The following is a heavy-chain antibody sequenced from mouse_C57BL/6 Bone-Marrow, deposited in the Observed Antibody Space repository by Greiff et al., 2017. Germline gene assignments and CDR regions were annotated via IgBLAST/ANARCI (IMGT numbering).Heavy chain of an antibody. D-gene: IGHD2-3*01. CDR1: GYTFTSYW. V-gene: IGHV1-61*01. J-gene: IGHJ3*01. CDR3: ARGIYDGYCPFAY. CDR2: IYPSDSET. Sequence: QVQLQQPGAELVRPGSSVKLSCKASGYTFTSYWMDWVKQRPGQGLEWIGNIYPSDSETHYNQKFKDKAPLTVDKSSSTAYMQLSSLTSEDSAVYYCARGIYDGYCPFAYWGQGTLVTVSA.